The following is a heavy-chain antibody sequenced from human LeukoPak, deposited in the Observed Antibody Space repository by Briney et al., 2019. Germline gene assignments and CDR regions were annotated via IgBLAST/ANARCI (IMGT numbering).Heavy chain of an antibody. V-gene: IGHV3-48*01. D-gene: IGHD2-21*02. J-gene: IGHJ4*02. CDR1: GFTFNTYS. CDR3: ARGLNYCGGDCYVDY. CDR2: ISVSSSTI. Sequence: GGSLRLSCAASGFTFNTYSMNWVRQAPGKGLEWVSYISVSSSTIYYVDSVKGRFTISRDNSKNTLYLQMNSLRAEDTAVYYCARGLNYCGGDCYVDYWGQGTLVTVSS.